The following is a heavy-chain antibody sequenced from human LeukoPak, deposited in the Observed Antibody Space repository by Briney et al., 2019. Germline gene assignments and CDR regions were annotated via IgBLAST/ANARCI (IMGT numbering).Heavy chain of an antibody. CDR2: IYYSGST. Sequence: SETLSLTCTVSGGSISSSSYYWGWIRQPPGKGLEWIGSIYYSGSTYYNPSLKSRVTISVDTSKNQFSLKLSSVTAADTAVYYCAREGDISSVGWFDPWAREPWSPSPQ. D-gene: IGHD6-13*01. CDR1: GGSISSSSYY. J-gene: IGHJ5*02. CDR3: AREGDISSVGWFDP. V-gene: IGHV4-39*07.